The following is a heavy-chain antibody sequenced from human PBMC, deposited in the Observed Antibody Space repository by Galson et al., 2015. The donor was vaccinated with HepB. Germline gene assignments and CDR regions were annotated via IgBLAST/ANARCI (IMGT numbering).Heavy chain of an antibody. V-gene: IGHV3-33*08. D-gene: IGHD2-21*02. CDR3: ARVRRAYCGGDCYVDY. Sequence: LRLSCAASGFTFSSYGMHWVRQAPGKGLEWVAVIWYDGSNKYYADSVKGRFTISRDNSKNTLYLQMNSLRAEDTAVYYCARVRRAYCGGDCYVDYWGQGTLVTVSS. CDR1: GFTFSSYG. CDR2: IWYDGSNK. J-gene: IGHJ4*02.